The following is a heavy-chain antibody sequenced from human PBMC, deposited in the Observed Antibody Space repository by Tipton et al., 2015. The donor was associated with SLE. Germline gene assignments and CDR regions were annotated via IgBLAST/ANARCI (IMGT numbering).Heavy chain of an antibody. D-gene: IGHD4-23*01. CDR3: ARENSNACDI. V-gene: IGHV1-46*01. Sequence: QLVQSGAEVKKPGASVKISCKASGYTFTNYFMHWVRQAPGQGLEWMGIINTSGGSTSYAQKFQGRGTMTRDTSTSTVYMELSSLRSEDTAMFFCARENSNACDIWGQGTMVTVSS. CDR1: GYTFTNYF. J-gene: IGHJ3*02. CDR2: INTSGGST.